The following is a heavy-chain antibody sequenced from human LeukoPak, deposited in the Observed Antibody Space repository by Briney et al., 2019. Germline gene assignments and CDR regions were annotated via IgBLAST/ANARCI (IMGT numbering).Heavy chain of an antibody. CDR3: ARDYNYYDSSDAFDI. CDR2: INRSGST. D-gene: IGHD3-22*01. V-gene: IGHV4-34*01. J-gene: IGHJ3*02. Sequence: KPSETLSLTCAVYGGSFSGYYWSWIRQPPGKGLEWIGEINRSGSTNYNPSLKSRVTISVDTSKNQFSLKLSSVTAADTAVYYCARDYNYYDSSDAFDIWGQGTMVTVSS. CDR1: GGSFSGYY.